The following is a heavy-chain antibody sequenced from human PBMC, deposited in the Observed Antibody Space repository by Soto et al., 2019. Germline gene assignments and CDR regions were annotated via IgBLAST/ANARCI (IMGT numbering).Heavy chain of an antibody. CDR1: GYTFANYG. D-gene: IGHD2-2*01. V-gene: IGHV1-18*01. J-gene: IGHJ5*02. CDR3: VRDLGYCSGTSCRNRFDP. CDR2: ISTFNGNT. Sequence: QVQLVQSGAEVKKPGASVKVSCETSGYTFANYGISWVRQAPGQGLEWMAWISTFNGNTNYAQKFQGRVTMTTDTSTRTVYMELGSLRADDTAVYYCVRDLGYCSGTSCRNRFDPWGQGTLVTVSS.